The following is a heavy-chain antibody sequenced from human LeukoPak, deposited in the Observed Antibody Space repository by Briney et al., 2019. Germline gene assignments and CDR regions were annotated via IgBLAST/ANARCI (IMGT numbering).Heavy chain of an antibody. J-gene: IGHJ3*02. V-gene: IGHV1-69*04. CDR1: GGTFSSYA. CDR2: IIPIFGIA. CDR3: ARDRCGGDCYADDAFDI. D-gene: IGHD2-21*02. Sequence: SSVKVSCKASGGTFSSYAINWVRQAPGQELEWMGRIIPIFGIANYAQKFQGRVTITADTSTSTAYMELSSLRSEDTAVYYCARDRCGGDCYADDAFDIWGQGTMVTVSS.